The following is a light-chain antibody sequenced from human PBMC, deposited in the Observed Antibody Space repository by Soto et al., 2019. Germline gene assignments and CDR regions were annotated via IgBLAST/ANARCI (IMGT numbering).Light chain of an antibody. CDR1: QTVTNY. CDR3: QQRSHCPIT. J-gene: IGKJ5*01. CDR2: DAS. V-gene: IGKV3-11*01. Sequence: DIVLTQSPATLSSSAGERATLSCRASQTVTNYLDWYQQKPGQAPRLLIYDASNRATGIPARFSGRGSGTDFTLTISSLAPEDFAVDYCQQRSHCPITCGQGTRLEIK.